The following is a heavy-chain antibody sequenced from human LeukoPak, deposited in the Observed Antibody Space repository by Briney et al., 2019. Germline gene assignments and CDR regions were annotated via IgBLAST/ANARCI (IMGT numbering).Heavy chain of an antibody. CDR1: GGSISSYY. CDR3: ARAPRYYFDY. Sequence: LSETLSLTCTVSGGSISSYYWSWIRQPPGKGLEWIGYIYYSGSTNYNPSLKSRVTISVDTSKNQFSLKLSSVTAADTAVYYCARAPRYYFDYWGQGTLVTVSS. J-gene: IGHJ4*02. V-gene: IGHV4-59*01. CDR2: IYYSGST.